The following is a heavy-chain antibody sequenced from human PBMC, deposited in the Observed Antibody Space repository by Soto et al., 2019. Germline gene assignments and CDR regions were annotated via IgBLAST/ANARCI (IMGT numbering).Heavy chain of an antibody. CDR2: IYYSGST. CDR1: GGSISSSSYY. Sequence: QLQLQESGPGLVKPSETLSLTCTVSGGSISSSSYYWGWIRQPPGKGLEWIGSIYYSGSTYYNPSLTSRVTISVYTSKNQFSLKLSSVTAADTAVYYCARFSRRHTMVRGYDAFDIWGQGTMVTVSS. J-gene: IGHJ3*02. CDR3: ARFSRRHTMVRGYDAFDI. D-gene: IGHD3-10*01. V-gene: IGHV4-39*01.